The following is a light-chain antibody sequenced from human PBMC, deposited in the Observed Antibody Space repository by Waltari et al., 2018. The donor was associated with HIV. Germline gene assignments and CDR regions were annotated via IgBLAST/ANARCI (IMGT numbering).Light chain of an antibody. V-gene: IGKV1-39*01. Sequence: DIQMTQSPSSLSASVGDRVTITCRASQSINSYLNWYQQTPGKAPKLLIFTASTLQTGVPSRFSGSGSGTDFTLTISCLQSEDFATFYCQQYYTSPGAFGQGTEVQIK. CDR3: QQYYTSPGA. J-gene: IGKJ1*01. CDR2: TAS. CDR1: QSINSY.